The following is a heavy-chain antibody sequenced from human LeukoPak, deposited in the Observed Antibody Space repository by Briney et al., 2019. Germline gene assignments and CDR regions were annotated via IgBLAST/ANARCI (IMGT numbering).Heavy chain of an antibody. V-gene: IGHV1-18*01. D-gene: IGHD6-19*01. CDR2: ISAYNGNT. Sequence: GASVKVSCKASGYTFTSYGISWVRQAPGQGLEWMGWISAYNGNTNYAQKFQGRVTTTRDTSISTAYMELSRLRSNDTAVYYCARDRQWLDYWGQGTLVTVSS. CDR1: GYTFTSYG. CDR3: ARDRQWLDY. J-gene: IGHJ4*02.